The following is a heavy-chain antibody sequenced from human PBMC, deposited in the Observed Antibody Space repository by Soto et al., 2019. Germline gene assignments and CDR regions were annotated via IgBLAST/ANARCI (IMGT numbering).Heavy chain of an antibody. CDR1: GFTFSGYY. J-gene: IGHJ4*02. V-gene: IGHV3-11*05. CDR2: ISSSSTYT. Sequence: QVQLVASGGGLVRPGGSLRLSCAASGFTFSGYYMTWIRQAPGKGLEWVSSISSSSTYTHYADSVKGRFTISRDDAKNSLYLQMNSLRAEDTAVYYCARENYGSFDYWGQGTLVTVSS. D-gene: IGHD3-10*01. CDR3: ARENYGSFDY.